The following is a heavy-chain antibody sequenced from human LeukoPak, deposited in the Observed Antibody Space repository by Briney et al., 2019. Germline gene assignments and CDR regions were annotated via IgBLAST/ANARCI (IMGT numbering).Heavy chain of an antibody. J-gene: IGHJ6*02. CDR3: ARGGGLDV. CDR2: INHNGNVN. Sequence: GGSLRLSCAASGFTFSSYWMNRARQAPGKGLEWVASINHNGNVNYYVDSVKGRFTISRDNAKNSLYLQMSNLRAEDTAVYFCARGGGLDVWGQGATVNVSS. V-gene: IGHV3-7*03. D-gene: IGHD3-16*01. CDR1: GFTFSSYW.